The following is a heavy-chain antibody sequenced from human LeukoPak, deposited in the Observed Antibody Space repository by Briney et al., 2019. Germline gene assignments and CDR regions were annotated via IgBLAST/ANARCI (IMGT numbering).Heavy chain of an antibody. Sequence: GGSLRLSCAASELTVSSDYMSWVRQAPGKGLEWVAVIWYDGSNKYYADSVKGRFTISRDNSKNTLYLQMNSLRAEDTAVYYCARENQQLVPHYYGMDVWGQGTTVTVSS. J-gene: IGHJ6*02. CDR1: ELTVSSDY. D-gene: IGHD6-13*01. CDR2: IWYDGSNK. V-gene: IGHV3-33*08. CDR3: ARENQQLVPHYYGMDV.